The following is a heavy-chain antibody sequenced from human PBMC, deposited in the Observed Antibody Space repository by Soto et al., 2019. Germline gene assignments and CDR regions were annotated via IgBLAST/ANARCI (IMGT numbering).Heavy chain of an antibody. D-gene: IGHD3-22*01. CDR2: IIPIFGTA. CDR3: AREVGNYYDSSGYYYYFDY. Sequence: QVQLVQSGAEVKKPGSSVKVSCKASGGTFSSYAISWVRQAPGQGLEWMGGIIPIFGTANYAQKFQGRVTITADESTSTAYMELSSLRSEDTAVYYCAREVGNYYDSSGYYYYFDYWGQGTLVTVSS. J-gene: IGHJ4*02. CDR1: GGTFSSYA. V-gene: IGHV1-69*12.